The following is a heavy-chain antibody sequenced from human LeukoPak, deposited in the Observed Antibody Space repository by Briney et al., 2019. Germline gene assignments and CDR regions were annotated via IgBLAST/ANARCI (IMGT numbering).Heavy chain of an antibody. V-gene: IGHV3-30*02. Sequence: PGGSLRLSCAASGFTFSSYGMHWVRQAPGKGLEWVAVIWYDGSNKYYADSVKGRFTISRDNSKNTLYLQMNSLRAEDTAVYYCAKDVGWFGEHAFDIWGQGTMVTVSS. CDR3: AKDVGWFGEHAFDI. J-gene: IGHJ3*02. D-gene: IGHD3-10*01. CDR2: IWYDGSNK. CDR1: GFTFSSYG.